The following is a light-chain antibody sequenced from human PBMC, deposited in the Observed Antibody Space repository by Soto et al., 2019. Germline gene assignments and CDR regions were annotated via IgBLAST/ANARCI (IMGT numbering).Light chain of an antibody. CDR3: QQYGSSLLFT. J-gene: IGKJ3*01. CDR2: GAS. CDR1: QSVSSSY. V-gene: IGKV3-20*01. Sequence: EIVLTQSPGTLSLSPGERATLSCRASQSVSSSYLAWYQQKPGQAPRLLIYGASSRATGIPDRFSGSGSGTDFTLTISRLEPEEFAVHYCQQYGSSLLFTFGPGTKVDIK.